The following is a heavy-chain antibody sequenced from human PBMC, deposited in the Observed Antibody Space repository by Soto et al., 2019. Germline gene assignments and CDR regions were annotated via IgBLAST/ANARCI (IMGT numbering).Heavy chain of an antibody. CDR2: ISGSGGST. V-gene: IGHV3-23*01. J-gene: IGHJ6*02. CDR3: ANLGVAGTTNYYYGMDV. CDR1: GFTFSSYA. D-gene: IGHD6-19*01. Sequence: GGSLRLCCAASGFTFSSYAMSWVRQAPGKGLEWVSAISGSGGSTYYADSVKGRFTISRDNSKNTLYLQMNSLRAEDTAVYYCANLGVAGTTNYYYGMDVWGQGTTVTVSS.